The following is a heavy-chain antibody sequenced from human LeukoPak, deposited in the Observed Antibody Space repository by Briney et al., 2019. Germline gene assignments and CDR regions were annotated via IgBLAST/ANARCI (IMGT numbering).Heavy chain of an antibody. CDR2: ISGNGGAT. V-gene: IGHV3-23*01. CDR1: GLTFSTYA. D-gene: IGHD2-8*02. Sequence: GSLSLSCAASGLTFSTYAMSWVRQAPGKGLDWVSTISGNGGATYYADSVKGRFTLSRDNSENTLYLQMNSLRADDTAVYYCARDLPVGDYFDYWGQGTLVTVSS. CDR3: ARDLPVGDYFDY. J-gene: IGHJ4*02.